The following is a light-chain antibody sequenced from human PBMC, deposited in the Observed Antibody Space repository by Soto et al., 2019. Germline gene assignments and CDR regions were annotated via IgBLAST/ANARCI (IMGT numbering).Light chain of an antibody. Sequence: DIQMTQSPSTLSGSVVDRVTITCLASQTISSWLAWYQQKPGKAPKLLIYKASTLKSGVPSRFSGSRSGPDFTLTISSLQPEDFAVYYCQQRSNWPLFGQGTRLEIK. CDR2: KAS. V-gene: IGKV1-5*03. CDR1: QTISSW. CDR3: QQRSNWPL. J-gene: IGKJ5*01.